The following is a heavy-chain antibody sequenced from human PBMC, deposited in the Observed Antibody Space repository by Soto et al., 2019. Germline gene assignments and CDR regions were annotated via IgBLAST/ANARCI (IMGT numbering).Heavy chain of an antibody. CDR2: INHSGST. J-gene: IGHJ5*02. CDR3: AREDQNWFDP. V-gene: IGHV4-4*02. Sequence: LSLTCAVSGASISSPNWWSWVRQPPGKGLEWIGEINHSGSTNYNPSLKSRVTIPVDTSKNQFSLKLSSVTAADTAVYYCAREDQNWFDPWGQGTLVTVSS. CDR1: GASISSPNW.